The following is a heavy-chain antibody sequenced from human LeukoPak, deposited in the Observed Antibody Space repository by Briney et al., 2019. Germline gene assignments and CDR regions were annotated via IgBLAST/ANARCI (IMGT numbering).Heavy chain of an antibody. J-gene: IGHJ5*02. Sequence: PGGSLRLSCADSGFTFSVSAMHWVRQASGKGLEWVGRIRSKANSYATAYAASVKGRFTISRDDSKNTAYLQMNSLKTEDTAVYYCTRPTVHNWFDPWGQGTLVTVSS. V-gene: IGHV3-73*01. D-gene: IGHD4-17*01. CDR2: IRSKANSYAT. CDR1: GFTFSVSA. CDR3: TRPTVHNWFDP.